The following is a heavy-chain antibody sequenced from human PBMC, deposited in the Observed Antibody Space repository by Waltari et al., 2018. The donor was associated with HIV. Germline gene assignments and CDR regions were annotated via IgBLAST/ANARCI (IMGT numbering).Heavy chain of an antibody. Sequence: QVQLQQWGTGLLKPSGTLSLKCAIYGTSFSGYYWSWIRKAPTRGLEWIGEVSYSGGTNYNPSYAGRVSISADTSKNQLSLNLTSLTAADTGVYFCARGSQHHDLWGQGTLVAVS. J-gene: IGHJ5*02. V-gene: IGHV4-34*01. CDR2: VSYSGGT. CDR3: ARGSQHHDL. CDR1: GTSFSGYY.